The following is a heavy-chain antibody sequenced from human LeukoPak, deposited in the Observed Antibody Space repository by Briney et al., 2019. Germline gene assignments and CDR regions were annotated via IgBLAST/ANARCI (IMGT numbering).Heavy chain of an antibody. D-gene: IGHD3-10*01. CDR2: INGPGIRT. CDR1: GFTFSNYA. Sequence: GGSLRLSCAASGFTFSNYAMTWVRQAPGKGLEWVSSINGPGIRTYYADSVKGRFTISRDNSKSTLFLQMNNLRAEDTAVYYCAAHYGSGRFDPWGQGTLVTVSS. V-gene: IGHV3-23*01. J-gene: IGHJ5*02. CDR3: AAHYGSGRFDP.